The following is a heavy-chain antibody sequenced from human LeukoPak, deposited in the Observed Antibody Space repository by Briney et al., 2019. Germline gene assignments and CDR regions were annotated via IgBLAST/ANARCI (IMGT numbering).Heavy chain of an antibody. CDR3: ARDRYNYGRDFYYHGADV. CDR1: GLTVSRNA. V-gene: IGHV3-53*01. CDR2: FYRDGSI. D-gene: IGHD5-24*01. Sequence: GGSLRLSCAASGLTVSRNAMSWVRQAPGKGLEFISVFYRDGSIYYADSVKGRFTLSRDDSKNMLHLQMNSLRAEDTAIYYCARDRYNYGRDFYYHGADVWDQGTTVIVSS. J-gene: IGHJ6*02.